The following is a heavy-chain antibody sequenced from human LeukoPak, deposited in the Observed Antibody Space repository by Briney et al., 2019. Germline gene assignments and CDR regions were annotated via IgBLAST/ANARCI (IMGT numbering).Heavy chain of an antibody. Sequence: PGRSLRLSCAPSGFTFSSYAMSWVRQAPGKGLEWGSAISGSGGSTYYADSVKGRFTISRDNSKNTLYLQMNSLRAEDTAVYYCARTRTGGYGSGSYLFDYWGQGTLVTVSS. D-gene: IGHD3-10*01. CDR3: ARTRTGGYGSGSYLFDY. CDR2: ISGSGGST. J-gene: IGHJ4*02. V-gene: IGHV3-23*01. CDR1: GFTFSSYA.